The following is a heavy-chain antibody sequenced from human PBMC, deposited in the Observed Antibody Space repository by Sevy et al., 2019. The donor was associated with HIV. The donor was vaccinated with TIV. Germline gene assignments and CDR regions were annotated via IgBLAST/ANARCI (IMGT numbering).Heavy chain of an antibody. CDR2: ISAYNGNT. D-gene: IGHD2-15*01. Sequence: ASVKVSCKASGYTFTSYGINWVRQAPGQGLEWMGWISAYNGNTNYAQKLQGRVTMTTDTSTSTAYMELRSLRSDDTAGYYCARMDIVVVVAAARKYYYYGMDVWGQGTTVTVSS. CDR1: GYTFTSYG. CDR3: ARMDIVVVVAAARKYYYYGMDV. V-gene: IGHV1-18*01. J-gene: IGHJ6*02.